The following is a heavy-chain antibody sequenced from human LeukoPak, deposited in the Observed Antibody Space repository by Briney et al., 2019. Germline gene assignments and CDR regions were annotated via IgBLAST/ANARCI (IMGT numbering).Heavy chain of an antibody. D-gene: IGHD2-21*02. Sequence: GGPLRLSCAASGFTFSSYAMSWVRQAPGKGLEWVSAISGSGGSTYYADSVKGRFTISRDNSKNTLYLQMNSLRAEDTAVYYCAEAYCGGDCSLPSDYWGQGTLVTVSS. J-gene: IGHJ4*02. CDR3: AEAYCGGDCSLPSDY. V-gene: IGHV3-23*01. CDR2: ISGSGGST. CDR1: GFTFSSYA.